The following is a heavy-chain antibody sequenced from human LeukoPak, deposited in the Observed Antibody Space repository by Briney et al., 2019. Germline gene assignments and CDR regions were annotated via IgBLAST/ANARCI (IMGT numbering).Heavy chain of an antibody. V-gene: IGHV3-7*05. CDR1: GFTFSNSW. CDR3: ARDGLGGYLDC. Sequence: PGGSLRLSCAASGFTFSNSWLSGVGQATGKELEGVANINEDGREKYYVDSVKGRFTISRDNAKNSLYLQMNSLRAEDTAVYYCARDGLGGYLDCWGQGTLVTVSS. D-gene: IGHD3/OR15-3a*01. CDR2: INEDGREK. J-gene: IGHJ4*02.